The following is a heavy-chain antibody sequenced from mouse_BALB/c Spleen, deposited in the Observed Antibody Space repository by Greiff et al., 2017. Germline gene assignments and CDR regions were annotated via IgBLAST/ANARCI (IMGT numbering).Heavy chain of an antibody. CDR2: IYPGNSDT. V-gene: IGHV1-5*01. CDR3: TREGITTARYFDV. D-gene: IGHD1-2*01. Sequence: EVKVVESGTVLARPGASVKMSCKASGYTFTSYWMHWVNQRPGQGLEWIGAIYPGNSDTSYNQKFKGKAKLTAVTSTTTAYMELSSLTNEDSAVYDCTREGITTARYFDVWGAGTTVTVSS. J-gene: IGHJ1*01. CDR1: GYTFTSYW.